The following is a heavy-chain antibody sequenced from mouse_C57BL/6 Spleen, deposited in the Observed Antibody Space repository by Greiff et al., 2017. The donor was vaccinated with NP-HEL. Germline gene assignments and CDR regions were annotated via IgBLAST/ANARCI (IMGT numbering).Heavy chain of an antibody. D-gene: IGHD4-1*01. V-gene: IGHV1-18*01. J-gene: IGHJ1*03. CDR2: INPNNGGT. CDR1: GYTFTDYN. Sequence: VQLQQSGPELVKPGASVKIPCKASGYTFTDYNMDWVKQSHGKSLEGIGDINPNNGGTIYNQKFKGKATLTVDKSSSTAYMGLRSLTSEDTAVYYCARSRVWDWYFDVWGTGTTVTVSS. CDR3: ARSRVWDWYFDV.